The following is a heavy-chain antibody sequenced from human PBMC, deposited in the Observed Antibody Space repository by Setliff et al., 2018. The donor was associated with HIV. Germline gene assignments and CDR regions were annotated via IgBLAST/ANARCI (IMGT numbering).Heavy chain of an antibody. CDR2: ISSSSRSK. CDR3: VKARVDGDYYYYYYMDV. D-gene: IGHD4-17*01. CDR1: GFTFSTYS. J-gene: IGHJ6*03. V-gene: IGHV3-21*01. Sequence: GGSLRLSCEASGFTFSTYSMNWVRQAPGKGLEWVSSISSSSRSKYYADSVKGRFTISRDNSKNTLYPQMSSLRAEDTAVYYCVKARVDGDYYYYYYMDVWGKGTTVTVSS.